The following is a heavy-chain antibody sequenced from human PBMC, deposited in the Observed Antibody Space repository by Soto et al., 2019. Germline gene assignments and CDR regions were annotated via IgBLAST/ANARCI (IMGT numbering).Heavy chain of an antibody. J-gene: IGHJ4*02. D-gene: IGHD4-17*01. V-gene: IGHV4-59*01. CDR1: GGSISSYY. CDR3: ASMMTTVTGGDY. CDR2: IYYSGST. Sequence: QVQLQESGPGLVKPSETLSLTCTVSGGSISSYYWSWIRQPPGKGLEWIGYIYYSGSTNYNPSLKSRVTISVDTSKNQFSLKLSSVTAADTAVYYCASMMTTVTGGDYWGQGTLVTVSS.